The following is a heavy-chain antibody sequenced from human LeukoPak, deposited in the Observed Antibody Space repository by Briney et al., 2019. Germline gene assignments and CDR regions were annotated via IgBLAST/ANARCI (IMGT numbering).Heavy chain of an antibody. CDR1: GYTFTGYY. V-gene: IGHV1-2*06. J-gene: IGHJ4*02. Sequence: WASVKVSCKASGYTFTGYYMHWVRQAPGQGLEWMGRINPNSGGTNYAQKFQGRVTMTRDTSISTAYMELSRLRSDDTAVYYCARDCTNGVCYFLLDYWGQGTLVTVSS. CDR2: INPNSGGT. D-gene: IGHD2-8*01. CDR3: ARDCTNGVCYFLLDY.